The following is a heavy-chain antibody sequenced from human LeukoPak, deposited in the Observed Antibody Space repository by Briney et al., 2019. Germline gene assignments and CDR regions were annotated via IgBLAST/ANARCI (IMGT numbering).Heavy chain of an antibody. CDR3: ASTTGSNYDFWSGYNFDY. CDR2: IIPIFGTA. D-gene: IGHD3-3*01. CDR1: GGTFSSYA. Sequence: SVKVSCKVSGGTFSSYAISWVRQAPGQGLEWMGRIIPIFGTANYAQKFQGRVTITTDESTSTAYMELSSLRSEDTAVYYCASTTGSNYDFWSGYNFDYWGQGTLVTVSS. V-gene: IGHV1-69*05. J-gene: IGHJ4*02.